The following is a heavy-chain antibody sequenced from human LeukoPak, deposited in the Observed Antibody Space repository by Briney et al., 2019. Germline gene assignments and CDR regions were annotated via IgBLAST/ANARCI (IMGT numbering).Heavy chain of an antibody. V-gene: IGHV1-69*05. CDR3: AHILTGYYMDY. D-gene: IGHD3-9*01. Sequence: SVKVSCKASGATFSSYAISWVRQAPGQGLEWMGGIIPIFGTANYAQKFQGRVTMTTDTSTTTAYMELGSLSSDDTAVYYCAHILTGYYMDYWGQGTLVTVSS. CDR2: IIPIFGTA. CDR1: GATFSSYA. J-gene: IGHJ4*02.